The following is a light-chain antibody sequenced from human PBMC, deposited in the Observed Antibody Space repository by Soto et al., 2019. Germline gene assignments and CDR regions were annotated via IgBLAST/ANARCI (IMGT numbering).Light chain of an antibody. J-gene: IGKJ5*01. Sequence: ELALTPSSATLSLSPGERATLSCRASQSVSSYLAWYQQKPGQAPRLLIYGASTRSTGIPDRFSGSGSCTDFSLTISGLEPEDFSVYYCQQYSASPSSTFGQGTRVDIK. CDR1: QSVSSY. CDR3: QQYSASPSST. V-gene: IGKV3-20*01. CDR2: GAS.